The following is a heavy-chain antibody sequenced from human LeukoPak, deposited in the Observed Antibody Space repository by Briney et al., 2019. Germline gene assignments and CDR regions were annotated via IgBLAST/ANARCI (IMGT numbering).Heavy chain of an antibody. CDR3: TREDRPYCPFAY. J-gene: IGHJ4*02. V-gene: IGHV4-4*02. CDR2: IAHDGTT. CDR1: GGSIDITNY. Sequence: SETLSLTCGVSGGSIDITNYWSWVRQAPGKGLEWIGEIAHDGTTNYNPSLRSRVAMSFDRANNQFSLSLTSVNAADTAVYYCTREDRPYCPFAYWGQGVLVTVSS. D-gene: IGHD1-26*01.